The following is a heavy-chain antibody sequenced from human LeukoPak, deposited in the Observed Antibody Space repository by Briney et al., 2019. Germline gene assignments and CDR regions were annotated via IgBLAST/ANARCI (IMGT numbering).Heavy chain of an antibody. CDR1: GFTFSDYG. CDR2: ISYDGLRQ. J-gene: IGHJ4*02. Sequence: GTSLRLSCAASGFTFSDYGFHWVRLAPGKGLEWVAVISYDGLRQHYADSVKGRFNVSRDTSKHTVSLQMDRLGIEDTATYYCAHDARFYRSYKYGAFDFWGQGTRVTVSS. D-gene: IGHD3-16*02. CDR3: AHDARFYRSYKYGAFDF. V-gene: IGHV3-30*18.